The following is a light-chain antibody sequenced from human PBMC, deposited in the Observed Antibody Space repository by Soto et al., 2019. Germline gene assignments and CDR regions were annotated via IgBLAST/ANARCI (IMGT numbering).Light chain of an antibody. CDR1: SRDISGYDF. CDR3: SSYSDTNICV. J-gene: IGLJ1*01. V-gene: IGLV2-8*01. Sequence: QPASASGSAVQAVTISGRGTSRDISGYDFVSSYQVRPGGAPQLIIYNVTGRPSGVPRRFSGSKSGNTASLTVSGLQAVDEADYCRSSYSDTNICVFGTGTKVTVL. CDR2: NVT.